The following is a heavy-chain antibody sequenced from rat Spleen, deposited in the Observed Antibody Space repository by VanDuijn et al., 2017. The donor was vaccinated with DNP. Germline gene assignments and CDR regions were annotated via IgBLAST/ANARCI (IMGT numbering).Heavy chain of an antibody. J-gene: IGHJ3*01. D-gene: IGHD4-3*01. CDR1: GYTFTCYY. V-gene: IGHV1-43*01. CDR2: INTGSGDT. CDR3: ARGGTSFAY. Sequence: QVQLQQSGAELAKPGSSVTIYCKASGYTFTCYYIGWIKQTTGQGLEYIGYINTGSGDTNFNEKFKGKATLTVDKSSSTAFMQLSSLTPDDSAVYYCARGGTSFAYWGQGTLVTVSS.